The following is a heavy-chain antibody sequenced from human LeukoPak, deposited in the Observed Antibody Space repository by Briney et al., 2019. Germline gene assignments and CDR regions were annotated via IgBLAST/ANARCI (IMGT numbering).Heavy chain of an antibody. J-gene: IGHJ2*01. D-gene: IGHD7-27*01. V-gene: IGHV3-23*01. CDR3: ARELVSLGTGYFDL. CDR2: ITGSSWT. CDR1: GFPSGTYG. Sequence: GGSLRLSCEASGFPSGTYGMTWVRQAPGKGLEWVSGITGSSWTYYADSVRGRFTISRDNSKNTLHLQMNNLTADDTAIYYCARELVSLGTGYFDLWGRGTLVTVSS.